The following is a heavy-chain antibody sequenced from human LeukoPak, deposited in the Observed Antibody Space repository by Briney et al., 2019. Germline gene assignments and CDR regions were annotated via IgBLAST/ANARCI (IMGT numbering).Heavy chain of an antibody. Sequence: GGSLRLSCAASGFTVSSNYMSWVRQAPGKGLEWVSVIYSGGSTYYADSVKGRFTISRDNSKNTLYLQMNSLRAEDTAVYYCAKPPLVGATEGPDYWGQGTLVTVSS. V-gene: IGHV3-53*05. J-gene: IGHJ4*02. CDR1: GFTVSSNY. CDR2: IYSGGST. D-gene: IGHD1-26*01. CDR3: AKPPLVGATEGPDY.